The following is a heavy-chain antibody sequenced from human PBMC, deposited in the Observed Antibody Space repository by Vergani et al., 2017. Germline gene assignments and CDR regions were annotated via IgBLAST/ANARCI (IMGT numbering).Heavy chain of an antibody. Sequence: QLQLQESGPGLVKPSETLSLTCTVSGGSISSYYWSWIRQPAGKGLEWIGRIYYSGGTYYNPSLKSRVTISVDTSKNQFSLKLSSVTAADTAVYYCAASYGDYAGVTYYFDYWGQGTLVTVSS. CDR1: GGSISSYY. V-gene: IGHV4-59*05. D-gene: IGHD4-17*01. CDR3: AASYGDYAGVTYYFDY. J-gene: IGHJ4*02. CDR2: IYYSGGT.